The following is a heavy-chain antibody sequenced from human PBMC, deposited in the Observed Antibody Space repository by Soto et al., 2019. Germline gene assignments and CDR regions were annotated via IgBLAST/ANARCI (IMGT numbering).Heavy chain of an antibody. J-gene: IGHJ5*02. Sequence: QVQLVQSGAEVKKPGASVKVSCKASGYTFTSYGISWVRQAPGQGLEWMGWISAYNGNTNYAQKLQGRVTMTTDTPRKTAYRGLRSLRSDNTAVYYCRRVRPGFSCLHRDSFHPGAKGPLVTVPS. V-gene: IGHV1-18*01. D-gene: IGHD2-15*01. CDR3: RRVRPGFSCLHRDSFHP. CDR1: GYTFTSYG. CDR2: ISAYNGNT.